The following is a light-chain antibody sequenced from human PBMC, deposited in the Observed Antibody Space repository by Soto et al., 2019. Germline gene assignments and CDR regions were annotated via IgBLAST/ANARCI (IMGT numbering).Light chain of an antibody. V-gene: IGLV2-23*01. CDR3: FSYAGSSTCV. CDR2: EGS. Sequence: QSALTQPASVSGSPGQSITISCTGTSSDVGSYNLVSWYQQHPGKAPKLMIYEGSKRPSGVSNRFSGSKSGNTASLTISGLQAEDEADYYCFSYAGSSTCVFGTGTQLTVL. CDR1: SSDVGSYNL. J-gene: IGLJ1*01.